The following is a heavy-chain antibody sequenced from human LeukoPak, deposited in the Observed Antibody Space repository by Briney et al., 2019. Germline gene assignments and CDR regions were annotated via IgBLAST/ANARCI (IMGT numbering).Heavy chain of an antibody. CDR1: GGSISSSNYY. Sequence: SETLSLTCTVSGGSISSSNYYWGWIRQPPGKGLEWIATIYYSGTTYYNPSLKSRVTTSLDTSKNQFSLKMSSVTAADTAVYYCASLNDVLLWFGELDYWGQGTLVTVSS. V-gene: IGHV4-39*01. D-gene: IGHD3-10*01. CDR2: IYYSGTT. CDR3: ASLNDVLLWFGELDY. J-gene: IGHJ4*02.